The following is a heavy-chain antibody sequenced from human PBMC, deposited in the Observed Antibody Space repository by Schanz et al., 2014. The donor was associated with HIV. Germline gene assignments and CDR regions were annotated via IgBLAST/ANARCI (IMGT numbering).Heavy chain of an antibody. CDR2: MIWNNGI. CDR1: GFIFSDYS. D-gene: IGHD1-26*01. Sequence: ELQLAESGGRLEQPGGSLRLSCAASGFIFSDYSMNWVRQAPGKGLEWVAHMIWNNGIYYADSVKGRFTISRDNAKNTLFLQMNNLREDDTAGYYCTRDGGCSGSACYGYGMDVWGQGTTVTVSS. V-gene: IGHV3-48*02. J-gene: IGHJ6*02. CDR3: TRDGGCSGSACYGYGMDV.